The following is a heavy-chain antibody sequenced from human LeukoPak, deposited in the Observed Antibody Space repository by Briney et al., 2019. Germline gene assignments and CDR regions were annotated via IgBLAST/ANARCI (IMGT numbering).Heavy chain of an antibody. CDR3: AREALDYGDPYFDY. Sequence: KSGGSLRLSCAASGFTFSSYSMNWVRQAPGKGLEWVSSISSSSSYIYYADSVKGRFTISRDNAKNSLYLQMNSLRAEDTAVYYCAREALDYGDPYFDYWGQGTLVTVSS. J-gene: IGHJ4*02. D-gene: IGHD4-17*01. CDR2: ISSSSSYI. V-gene: IGHV3-21*01. CDR1: GFTFSSYS.